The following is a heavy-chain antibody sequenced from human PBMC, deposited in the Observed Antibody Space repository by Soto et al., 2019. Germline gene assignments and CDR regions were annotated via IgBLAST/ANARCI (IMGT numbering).Heavy chain of an antibody. Sequence: EVQLVESGGGLIQPGGSLRLICAASGLSVTANYMTWVRQAPGKGLEWLSIIYRGGGTYYADSLKGRAIISRDGSRNMVFLQINSLTAEDAGVYYCARRDDSETFDIWVRGTAVNVSS. D-gene: IGHD5-18*01. CDR3: ARRDDSETFDI. CDR1: GLSVTANY. V-gene: IGHV3-53*01. CDR2: IYRGGGT. J-gene: IGHJ3*02.